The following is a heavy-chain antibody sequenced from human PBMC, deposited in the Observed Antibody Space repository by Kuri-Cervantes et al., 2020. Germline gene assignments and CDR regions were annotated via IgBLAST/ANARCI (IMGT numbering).Heavy chain of an antibody. J-gene: IGHJ6*02. CDR3: ARGLKYSSSWFESVAGGGWGTYYYYGMDV. Sequence: GESLKISCAASGFTFSSYAMGWVRQAPGKGLEWVSAISGSGGSTYYADSVKGRFTISRDNSKNTLYLQMNSLRAGDTAVYYCARGLKYSSSWFESVAGGGWGTYYYYGMDVWGQGTTVTVSS. CDR1: GFTFSSYA. V-gene: IGHV3-23*01. CDR2: ISGSGGST. D-gene: IGHD6-13*01.